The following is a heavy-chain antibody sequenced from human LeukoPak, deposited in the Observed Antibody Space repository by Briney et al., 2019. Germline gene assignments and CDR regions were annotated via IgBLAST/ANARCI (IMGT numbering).Heavy chain of an antibody. D-gene: IGHD2-2*01. J-gene: IGHJ4*02. CDR2: ISYDGSNK. Sequence: PGRSLRLSCAASGFTFSSYAMHWVRQAPGKGLEWVAVISYDGSNKYYADSVKGRFTISRDNSKNTLYLQMNSLRAEDTAVYYCARGAQHYFDYWGQGTPVTVSS. CDR3: ARGAQHYFDY. CDR1: GFTFSSYA. V-gene: IGHV3-30*04.